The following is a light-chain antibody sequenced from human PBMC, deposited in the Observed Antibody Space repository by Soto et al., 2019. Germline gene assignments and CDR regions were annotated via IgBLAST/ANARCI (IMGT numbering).Light chain of an antibody. V-gene: IGKV1-39*01. Sequence: DIQMTHSPSSLSASVGDRVTITCRASQSVSRYLNWYQHKPGKAPELLIYATSNLQSEVPSRFSGSGSGPNFTLTVSSLQPEDFATYYCQQSYSTPRTFGGGTKVDIK. CDR3: QQSYSTPRT. CDR1: QSVSRY. J-gene: IGKJ4*01. CDR2: ATS.